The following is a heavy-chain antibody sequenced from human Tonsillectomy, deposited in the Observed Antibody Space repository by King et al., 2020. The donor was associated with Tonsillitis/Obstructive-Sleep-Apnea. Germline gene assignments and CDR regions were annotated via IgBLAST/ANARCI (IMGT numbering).Heavy chain of an antibody. Sequence: VQLQESGPGLVKPSETLSLTCTVSGGSISSYYWTWIRQPPGKGLEWIGYLYNSGSTIYNSSLKSRVTISADTSKNQFSLKLNSVTAADTAVYYCARVIVVAYYYYYYMDVWGKGTTVTVS. J-gene: IGHJ6*03. CDR1: GGSISSYY. CDR3: ARVIVVAYYYYYYMDV. V-gene: IGHV4-59*01. D-gene: IGHD2-15*01. CDR2: LYNSGST.